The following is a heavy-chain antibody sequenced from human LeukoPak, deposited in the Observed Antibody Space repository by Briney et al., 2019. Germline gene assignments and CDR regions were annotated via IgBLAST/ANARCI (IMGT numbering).Heavy chain of an antibody. D-gene: IGHD5-12*01. V-gene: IGHV3-21*06. CDR1: GFTFSAYS. J-gene: IGHJ4*02. CDR2: ITPSSSSI. CDR3: ASDYDSPFDF. Sequence: GGSLRLSCAASGFTFSAYSMSWVRQAPGKGLEWVSSITPSSSSIFYADSVKGRFTISRDNAKNLLYLQMSSLRADDTAVYYCASDYDSPFDFWGQGTLVTVSS.